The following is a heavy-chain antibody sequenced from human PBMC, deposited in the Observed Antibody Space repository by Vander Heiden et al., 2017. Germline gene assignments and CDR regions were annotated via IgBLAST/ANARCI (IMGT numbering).Heavy chain of an antibody. J-gene: IGHJ6*02. CDR3: ARVGGAGDMDV. D-gene: IGHD3-16*01. V-gene: IGHV4-31*03. CDR2: INYSEST. CDR1: GGSLSSGGYY. Sequence: QVQLQESGPGLAKPSQTLSLTCTVPGGSLSSGGYYWRRIPPHPGKGLEWLAYINYSESTYYNPSHKSRVTISVDTSKNQFSLKLSSVTAADTAVYYCARVGGAGDMDVWGQGTTVTVSS.